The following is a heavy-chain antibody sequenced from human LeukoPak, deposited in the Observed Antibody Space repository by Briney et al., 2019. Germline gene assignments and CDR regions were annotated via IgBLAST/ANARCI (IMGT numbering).Heavy chain of an antibody. CDR3: AKAPVTTCRGAFCYPFDY. CDR1: GFTFSSYA. J-gene: IGHJ4*02. D-gene: IGHD2-15*01. CDR2: ISESGAIT. V-gene: IGHV3-23*01. Sequence: GGSLRLSCAASGFTFSSYAMNWVRQAPGKGLKWVSGISESGAITHYADSVKGRFTISRDNSKTTVFLQMNSLRAEDTAVYYCAKAPVTTCRGAFCYPFDYWGLGTLVTVSS.